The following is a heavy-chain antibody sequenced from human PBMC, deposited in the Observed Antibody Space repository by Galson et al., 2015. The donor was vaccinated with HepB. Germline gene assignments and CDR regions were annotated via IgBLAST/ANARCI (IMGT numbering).Heavy chain of an antibody. CDR2: IYPRDSDT. D-gene: IGHD3-10*01. CDR3: ARCVTMLRAAGFDP. V-gene: IGHV5-51*01. Sequence: QSGAEVKKPGESLKISCTDSGYSFTNYWIAWVRQMPGKGLEWMGIIYPRDSDTRYSPSFQGQVTISADKSISTAYLQWSSLKASDTAIYYCARCVTMLRAAGFDPWGQGTLVAVSS. J-gene: IGHJ5*02. CDR1: GYSFTNYW.